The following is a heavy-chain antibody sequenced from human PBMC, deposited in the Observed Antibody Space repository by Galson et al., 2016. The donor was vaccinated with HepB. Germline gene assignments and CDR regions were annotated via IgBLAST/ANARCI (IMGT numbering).Heavy chain of an antibody. CDR1: GFTFRDYD. CDR2: ISSGGSYI. Sequence: SLRLSCAASGFTFRDYDMSWIRQAPGQGLEWVSYISSGGSYINYAGSVKGRFTISRDNAKNSLYLQMNSLRAEDTAVYYCARGGYYDSSGQNWGQGTLVTVSS. V-gene: IGHV3-11*06. CDR3: ARGGYYDSSGQN. D-gene: IGHD3-22*01. J-gene: IGHJ4*02.